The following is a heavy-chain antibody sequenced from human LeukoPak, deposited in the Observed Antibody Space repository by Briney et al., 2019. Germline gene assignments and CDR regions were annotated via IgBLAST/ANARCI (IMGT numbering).Heavy chain of an antibody. D-gene: IGHD6-13*01. Sequence: PSETLSLTCTVSGGSISSYYWSWIRQPPGKVLEWIGYIYYSGSTNYNPSLKSRDTISVDTSKNQFSLKLSSVTAADTAVYYCARRQYSSSWYFDYWGQGTLVTVSS. CDR3: ARRQYSSSWYFDY. CDR1: GGSISSYY. CDR2: IYYSGST. J-gene: IGHJ4*02. V-gene: IGHV4-59*01.